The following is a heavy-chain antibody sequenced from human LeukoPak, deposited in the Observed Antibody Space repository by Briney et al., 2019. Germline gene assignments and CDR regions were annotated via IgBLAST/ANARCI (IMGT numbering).Heavy chain of an antibody. CDR1: GFTFSSYA. CDR3: AKVCRDGYNSGLDY. CDR2: ISGSGGST. D-gene: IGHD5-24*01. V-gene: IGHV3-23*01. J-gene: IGHJ4*02. Sequence: PGGSPRLSCAASGFTFSSYAMSWVRQAPGKGLEWVSAISGSGGSTYYADSVKGRFTISRDNSKNTLYLQMNSLRAEDTAVYYCAKVCRDGYNSGLDYWGQGTLVTVSS.